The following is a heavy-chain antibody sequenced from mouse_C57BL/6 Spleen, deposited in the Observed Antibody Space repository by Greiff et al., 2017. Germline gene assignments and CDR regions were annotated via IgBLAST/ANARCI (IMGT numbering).Heavy chain of an antibody. D-gene: IGHD2-3*01. CDR1: GYTFTEYT. V-gene: IGHV1-62-2*01. CDR3: ARHVPDGSYSWYFDV. J-gene: IGHJ1*03. Sequence: QVQLQQSGAELVKPGASVKLSCKASGYTFTEYTIHWVKQRSGQGLEWIGWFYPGRGSIKYNEKFKDKATLTADNSSSTVYMEFRRLTSDDSAVYFCARHVPDGSYSWYFDVWGTGTTVTVSS. CDR2: FYPGRGSI.